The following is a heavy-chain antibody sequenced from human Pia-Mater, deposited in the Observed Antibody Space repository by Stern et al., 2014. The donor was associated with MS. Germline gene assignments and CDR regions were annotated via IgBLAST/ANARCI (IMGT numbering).Heavy chain of an antibody. V-gene: IGHV5-51*01. CDR3: ARHVQGFDY. J-gene: IGHJ4*02. CDR2: IYPYDSDT. CDR1: GYSFTIYY. Sequence: VQLVQSGAEVKKPGASLKISCKLSGYSFTIYYIAWVRQMPGKGLEWMGVIYPYDSDTTYSPYFQGKVTISADKSITTAYLQWSSLRASDTAMYYCARHVQGFDYWGQGTLVTVSS.